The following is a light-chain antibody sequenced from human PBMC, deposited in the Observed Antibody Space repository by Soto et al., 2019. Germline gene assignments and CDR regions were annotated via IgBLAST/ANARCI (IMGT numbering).Light chain of an antibody. Sequence: EIVLTQSPGTLSFSPGERATFSCRASHSVSSNYLAWYQQKPGQAPRLLIYGAFKRATGIPDRFSGSGSGTDFTLTISRMEPEDFAVYCCQQYGSSPRTFGQGTKVDIK. CDR1: HSVSSNY. V-gene: IGKV3-20*01. CDR3: QQYGSSPRT. CDR2: GAF. J-gene: IGKJ1*01.